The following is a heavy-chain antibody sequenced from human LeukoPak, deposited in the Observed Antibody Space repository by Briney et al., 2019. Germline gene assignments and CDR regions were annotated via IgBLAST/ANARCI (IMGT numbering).Heavy chain of an antibody. J-gene: IGHJ4*02. CDR2: IYYSGST. Sequence: SETLSLTCTVSGGPISSGGYYWSWIRQHPGKGLEWIGYIYYSGSTYYNPSLKSRVTISLDTSKNQFSLKLSSVTAADTAVYYCARDGGLGSDYWGQGTLVTVSS. V-gene: IGHV4-31*03. CDR1: GGPISSGGYY. CDR3: ARDGGLGSDY. D-gene: IGHD4-23*01.